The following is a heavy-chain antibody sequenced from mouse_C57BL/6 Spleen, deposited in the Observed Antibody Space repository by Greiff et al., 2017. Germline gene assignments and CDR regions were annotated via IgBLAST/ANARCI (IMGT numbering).Heavy chain of an antibody. Sequence: EVHLVESGPVLVKPGASVKMSCKASGYTFTDYYMNWVKQSHGKSLEWIGVINPYNGGTSYNQKFKGKATLTVDKSSSTAYMELNSLTSEDSAVYYCARGETDWYFDVWGTGTTVTVSS. J-gene: IGHJ1*03. V-gene: IGHV1-19*01. CDR1: GYTFTDYY. CDR3: ARGETDWYFDV. CDR2: INPYNGGT.